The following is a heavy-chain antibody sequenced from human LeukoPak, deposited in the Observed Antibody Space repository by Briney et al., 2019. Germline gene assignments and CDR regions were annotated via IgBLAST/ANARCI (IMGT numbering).Heavy chain of an antibody. V-gene: IGHV3-23*01. J-gene: IGHJ5*02. D-gene: IGHD3-22*01. CDR3: AKGSSGYLDL. CDR1: GFIFNNYG. Sequence: GGSLRLSCAASGFIFNNYGLIWVGQAPGKRLEWVSAISNDGGGTNYADFVKGRFTISRDNSKNTLFLQMNSLRAEDTALYYCAKGSSGYLDLWGQGTLVTVSS. CDR2: ISNDGGGT.